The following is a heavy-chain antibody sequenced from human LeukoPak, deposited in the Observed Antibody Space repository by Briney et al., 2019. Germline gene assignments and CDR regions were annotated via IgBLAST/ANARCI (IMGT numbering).Heavy chain of an antibody. CDR2: IIPIFGTA. Sequence: SVKVSCKASGGTFSSYAVSWVRQAPGQGLEWMGRIIPIFGTANYAQKFHGRVTITTDESTSTAYMELSSLRSEDTAVYYCARDAGKAYDYYYYMDVWGKGTTVTVSS. CDR3: ARDAGKAYDYYYYMDV. J-gene: IGHJ6*03. CDR1: GGTFSSYA. D-gene: IGHD6-13*01. V-gene: IGHV1-69*05.